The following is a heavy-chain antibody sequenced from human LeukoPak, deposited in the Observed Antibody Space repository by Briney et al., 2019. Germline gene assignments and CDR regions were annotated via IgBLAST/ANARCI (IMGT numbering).Heavy chain of an antibody. D-gene: IGHD6-13*01. V-gene: IGHV3-7*01. CDR3: ARDLAIAAAGTDYFDF. CDR1: GFTFGSYW. J-gene: IGHJ4*02. CDR2: IKQDGSDK. Sequence: GVSLRLSCAASGFTFGSYWMSWVRQAPGKGLEWVANIKQDGSDKYYVDSVKGRFTISRDNAKNSLYLQMNSLRAEDTAVYYCARDLAIAAAGTDYFDFWGQGTLVTVSS.